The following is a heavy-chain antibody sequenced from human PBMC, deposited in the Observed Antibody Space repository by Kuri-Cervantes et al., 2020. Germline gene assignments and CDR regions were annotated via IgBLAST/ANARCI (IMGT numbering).Heavy chain of an antibody. Sequence: GESLKISCAASGFTFSMYWMHWVRQVPGKGLVWVSRMNSDGSRTTYADSVKGRFTISRDNARNTLYLQMNSLRAEDTAVYYCARGHDYWGQGTLVTVSS. CDR1: GFTFSMYW. J-gene: IGHJ4*02. CDR2: MNSDGSRT. CDR3: ARGHDY. V-gene: IGHV3-74*03.